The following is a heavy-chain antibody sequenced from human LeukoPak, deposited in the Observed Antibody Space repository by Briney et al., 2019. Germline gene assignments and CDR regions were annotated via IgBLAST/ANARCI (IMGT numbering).Heavy chain of an antibody. D-gene: IGHD3-10*01. CDR1: GFTFDDYG. CDR2: INWNGGST. Sequence: PGGSLRLSCAASGFTFDDYGMSWVRQAPGKGLEWVSGINWNGGSTGYADSVKGRFTISRDNAKNSLYLQMNSLRAEDTALYRCARDSGSGSYYNGYYYYGMDVWGQGTTVTVSS. CDR3: ARDSGSGSYYNGYYYYGMDV. J-gene: IGHJ6*02. V-gene: IGHV3-20*01.